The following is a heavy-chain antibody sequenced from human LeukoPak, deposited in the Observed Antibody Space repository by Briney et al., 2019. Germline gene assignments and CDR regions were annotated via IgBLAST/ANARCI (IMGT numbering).Heavy chain of an antibody. J-gene: IGHJ4*02. Sequence: SVKVSCKASGGTFRSYAISWVRQAPGQGLEWMGGIIPIFGTANYAQKFQGRVTITADESTSTAYMELSSLRSEDTAVYYCARDQGYRYGYGDFDYWGQGTLVTVSS. D-gene: IGHD5-18*01. V-gene: IGHV1-69*13. CDR2: IIPIFGTA. CDR1: GGTFRSYA. CDR3: ARDQGYRYGYGDFDY.